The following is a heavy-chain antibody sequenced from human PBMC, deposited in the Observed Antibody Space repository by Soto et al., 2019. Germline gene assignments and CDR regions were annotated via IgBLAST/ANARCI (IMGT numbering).Heavy chain of an antibody. D-gene: IGHD3-3*01. CDR3: AKEPNYDFWSGYRYFDS. CDR2: MSGSGGST. V-gene: IGHV3-23*01. CDR1: GFTFSNYA. Sequence: DVQLLESGGGLVQPEGSLRLSCTASGFTFSNYAMSWVRQAPGKGLEWVSSMSGSGGSTYYADSVKGRFTISRDNSKKTLDLHMSSLRAEDTAFYYCAKEPNYDFWSGYRYFDSWGQGSLVTVSS. J-gene: IGHJ4*02.